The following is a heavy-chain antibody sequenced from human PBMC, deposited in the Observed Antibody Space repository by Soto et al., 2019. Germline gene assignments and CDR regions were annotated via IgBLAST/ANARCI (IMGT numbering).Heavy chain of an antibody. V-gene: IGHV3-30*18. D-gene: IGHD5-12*01. CDR3: AKEWRKYYYYGMDV. J-gene: IGHJ6*02. Sequence: QVQLVESGEGVVQPGRSLRLSCAASGFTFSSYGMHWVRQAPGKGLEWVAVISYDGSNKYYADSVKGRFTISRDNSKNTLYLQMNSLRAEDTAVYYCAKEWRKYYYYGMDVWGQGTTVTVSS. CDR1: GFTFSSYG. CDR2: ISYDGSNK.